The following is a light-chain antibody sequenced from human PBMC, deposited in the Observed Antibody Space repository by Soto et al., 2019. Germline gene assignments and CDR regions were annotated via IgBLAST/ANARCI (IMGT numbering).Light chain of an antibody. CDR2: DSS. V-gene: IGKV1-39*01. J-gene: IGKJ1*01. CDR1: QSISTY. Sequence: DSQLTQSPSSQSSSLGDRIAITCRASQSISTYLNWYQQKPGEAPTLLVYDSSTLQSGVPSRFSGSGFGAEFTLTVSSLQPEDFATYYCQQSYSNPTWTFGQGTKVDI. CDR3: QQSYSNPTWT.